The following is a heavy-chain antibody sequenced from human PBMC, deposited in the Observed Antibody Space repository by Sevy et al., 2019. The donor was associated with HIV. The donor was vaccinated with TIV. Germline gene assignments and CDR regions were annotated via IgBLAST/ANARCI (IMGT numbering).Heavy chain of an antibody. CDR2: ISSSSSTI. CDR3: ARDSPITMVRGTPGAFDI. Sequence: GGSLRLSCAASGFTFSSYSMNWVRQAPGKGLEWVSYISSSSSTIYYADSVKGRFTISRDNAKNSLYLRMNSLRDEDTAVYYCARDSPITMVRGTPGAFDIWGQGTMVTVSS. D-gene: IGHD3-10*01. V-gene: IGHV3-48*02. CDR1: GFTFSSYS. J-gene: IGHJ3*02.